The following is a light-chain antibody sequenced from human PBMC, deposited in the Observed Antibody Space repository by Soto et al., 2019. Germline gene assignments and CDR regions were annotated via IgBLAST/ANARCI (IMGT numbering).Light chain of an antibody. CDR1: TGAVTSDYY. CDR3: LLYCGGARV. J-gene: IGLJ1*01. CDR2: SRT. V-gene: IGLV7-43*01. Sequence: QTVVTQEHSLTVSPGGTITLTCASSTGAVTSDYYPNWFQQKPGRALRTLIYSRTNNHSWTSDRFSGSLLGGDAALTLSGVQPEDEADYYCLLYCGGARVFGTGTKLTVL.